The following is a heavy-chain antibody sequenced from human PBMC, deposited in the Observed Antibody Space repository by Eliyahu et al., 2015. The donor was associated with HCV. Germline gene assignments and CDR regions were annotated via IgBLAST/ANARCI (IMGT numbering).Heavy chain of an antibody. CDR1: GFTFSXXA. J-gene: IGHJ5*02. D-gene: IGHD6-13*01. V-gene: IGHV3-23*01. CDR2: ISGSGGST. CDR3: AKVPPRGIAAAGTEGFDP. Sequence: EVQLLESGGXLVQPGGSLRLSCXASGFTFSXXAXSWVRQAPGKGLGXVXAISGSGGSTYYADSVKGRFTISRDNSKNTLYLQMNSLRAEDTAVYYCAKVPPRGIAAAGTEGFDPWGQGTLVTVSS.